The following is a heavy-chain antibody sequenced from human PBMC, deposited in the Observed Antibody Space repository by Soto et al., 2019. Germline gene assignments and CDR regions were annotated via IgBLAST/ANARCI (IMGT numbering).Heavy chain of an antibody. J-gene: IGHJ2*01. CDR1: GYSFVNFF. V-gene: IGHV1-2*06. D-gene: IGHD2-21*01. Sequence: QVQLVQSGAEVKKPGASVRVSCKTYGYSFVNFFLHWVRQAPGQGPEWMGLVNPKRGGTEYAPNFQGRVTMTRDTSINTVSLDLSGLTSDDTAVYYCARDSGIPGRVWYFDIWGRGTLVTVSP. CDR2: VNPKRGGT. CDR3: ARDSGIPGRVWYFDI.